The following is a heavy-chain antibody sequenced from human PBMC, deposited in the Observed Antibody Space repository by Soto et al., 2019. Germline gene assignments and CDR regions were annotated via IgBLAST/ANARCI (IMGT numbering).Heavy chain of an antibody. J-gene: IGHJ6*02. CDR3: ARSDYSNYVLYYYYGMDV. D-gene: IGHD4-4*01. V-gene: IGHV3-33*01. CDR1: GFTFSSYG. CDR2: IWYDGSNK. Sequence: QVQLVESGGGVVQPGRSLRLSCAASGFTFSSYGMHWVRQAPGKGLEWVAVIWYDGSNKYYADSVKGRFTISRDNSKNTLYLHMNSLRAEDTAVYYCARSDYSNYVLYYYYGMDVWGQGTTVTVSS.